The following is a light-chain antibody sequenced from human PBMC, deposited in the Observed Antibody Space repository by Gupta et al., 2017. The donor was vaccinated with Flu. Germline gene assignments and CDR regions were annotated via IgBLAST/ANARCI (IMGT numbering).Light chain of an antibody. Sequence: QSVLTQPPSVSAAPGQKVTFSCSGSSSSIGINYVSWYQQFPGTAPKLLIYDNDKRPSGIPDRFSGSKSGTSATLDIAGLQTGDEADYFCGTWDNSLGEVVFGGGTSLAVL. CDR3: GTWDNSLGEVV. CDR1: SSSIGINY. J-gene: IGLJ2*01. CDR2: DND. V-gene: IGLV1-51*01.